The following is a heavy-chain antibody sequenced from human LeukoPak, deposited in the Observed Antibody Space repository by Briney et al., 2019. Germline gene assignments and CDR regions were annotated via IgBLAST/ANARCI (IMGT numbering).Heavy chain of an antibody. CDR1: GGSLENNH. V-gene: IGHV4-4*07. CDR2: LHVSGNT. CDR3: ARDPLRSSFDS. J-gene: IGHJ4*02. Sequence: SETLSLTCAVSGGSLENNHWAWIRLPAGKGLEWIGRLHVSGNTNFNPSLKSRVTISVDTSKNQFSLKMTSMTAADTAVYFCARDPLRSSFDSWGQGTLVTVSS. D-gene: IGHD1-26*01.